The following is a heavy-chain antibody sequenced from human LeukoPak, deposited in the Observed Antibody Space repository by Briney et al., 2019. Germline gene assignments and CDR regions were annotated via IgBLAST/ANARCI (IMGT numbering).Heavy chain of an antibody. CDR3: ARVTYCGGDCYSGGFDY. D-gene: IGHD2-21*02. V-gene: IGHV4-30-4*01. Sequence: TSSETLSLTCTVSGGSISSDDYYWSWIRQPPGKGLEWIGYIYYSGSTYYNPSLKSRVTISVDTSKNQFSLKLSSVTAADTAVYYCARVTYCGGDCYSGGFDYWGQGTLVTVSS. CDR2: IYYSGST. J-gene: IGHJ4*02. CDR1: GGSISSDDYY.